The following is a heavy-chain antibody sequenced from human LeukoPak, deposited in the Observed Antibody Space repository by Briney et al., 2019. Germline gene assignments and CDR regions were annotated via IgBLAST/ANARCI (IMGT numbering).Heavy chain of an antibody. J-gene: IGHJ6*03. CDR3: AREKSFLEWLSTGRRDGYYMDV. CDR1: GFTFSSYN. CDR2: ISSSSSSYK. D-gene: IGHD3-3*02. V-gene: IGHV3-21*01. Sequence: KPGGPLRLSCAASGFTFSSYNMNWVRQAPGKGLEWVSSISSSSSSYKYYADSVKGRFTVSRDNAKNSLYLQMNSLSVEDTAVYYCAREKSFLEWLSTGRRDGYYMDVWGKGTTVTVSS.